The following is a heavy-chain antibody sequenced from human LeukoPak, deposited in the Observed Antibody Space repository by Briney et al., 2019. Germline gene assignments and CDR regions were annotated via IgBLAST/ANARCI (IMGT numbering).Heavy chain of an antibody. J-gene: IGHJ4*02. D-gene: IGHD4-17*01. CDR2: ISRSASSI. Sequence: GGSLRLSSSSSGFTFSTYSVSWVRQAPGKGLEWVSYISRSASSIYYADSVKGRFTTSRDNAKNSLYLQMNSLRAEDTAIYFCARNDYGDYGIDYWGQGTLVTVSS. CDR3: ARNDYGDYGIDY. V-gene: IGHV3-21*01. CDR1: GFTFSTYS.